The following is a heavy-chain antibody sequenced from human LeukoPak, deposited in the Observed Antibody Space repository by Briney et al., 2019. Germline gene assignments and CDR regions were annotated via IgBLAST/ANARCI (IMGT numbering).Heavy chain of an antibody. CDR2: INPSGGST. Sequence: RASVKVSCKASGYTFTSNYMHWVRQAPGQGLEWMGIINPSGGSTNYAQKFQGRVTMTRDTSTSTVYMELSSLRSDDTAVYYCARAAGIVVVVAATLDYWGQGIQVTVSA. J-gene: IGHJ4*02. CDR1: GYTFTSNY. CDR3: ARAAGIVVVVAATLDY. V-gene: IGHV1-46*01. D-gene: IGHD2-15*01.